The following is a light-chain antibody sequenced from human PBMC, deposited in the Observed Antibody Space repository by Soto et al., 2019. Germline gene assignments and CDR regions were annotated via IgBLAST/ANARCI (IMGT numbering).Light chain of an antibody. Sequence: QSALTQPASVSGSPGQSITISCTGTSSDVGGYNYVSWYQQHPGKAPKHMIYDVSNRPSGVSNRFSGFKSGNTASLTISGLQAEDEADYYCSSYTSSSTRVFGGGTKLTVL. V-gene: IGLV2-14*01. CDR1: SSDVGGYNY. CDR3: SSYTSSSTRV. J-gene: IGLJ2*01. CDR2: DVS.